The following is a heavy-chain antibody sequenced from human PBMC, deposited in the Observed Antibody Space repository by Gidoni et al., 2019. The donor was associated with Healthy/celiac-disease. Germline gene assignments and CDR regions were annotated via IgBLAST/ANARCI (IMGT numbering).Heavy chain of an antibody. J-gene: IGHJ4*02. CDR2: IRSKAYGGTT. Sequence: EVQLVESGGGLVQPGWSLRLPCKASGFTFGDHAMSWFRQAPGKGLGWLGFIRSKAYGGTTEYAASVKGRFTISRDESKSIAYLQMNSLKAEDTAVYYCTRERNYYDSSGYSLFDYWGQGTLVTVSS. V-gene: IGHV3-49*03. D-gene: IGHD3-22*01. CDR1: GFTFGDHA. CDR3: TRERNYYDSSGYSLFDY.